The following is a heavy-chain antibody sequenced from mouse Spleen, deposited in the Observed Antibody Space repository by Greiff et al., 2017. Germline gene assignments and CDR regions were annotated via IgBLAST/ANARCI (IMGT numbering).Heavy chain of an antibody. D-gene: IGHD2-14*01. CDR2: ISSGGST. CDR3: ARRDYRYDDGLYYYAMDY. Sequence: DVMLVESGGGLVKPGGSLKLSCAASGFTFSSYAMSWVRQTPEKRLEWVASISSGGSTYYPDSVKGRFTISRDNARNILYLQMSSLRSEDTAMYYCARRDYRYDDGLYYYAMDYWGQGTSVTVSS. J-gene: IGHJ4*01. CDR1: GFTFSSYA. V-gene: IGHV5-6-5*01.